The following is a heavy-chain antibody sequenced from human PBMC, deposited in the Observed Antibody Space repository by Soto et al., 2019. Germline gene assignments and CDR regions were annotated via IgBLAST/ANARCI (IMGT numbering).Heavy chain of an antibody. CDR1: GGSITSDYSC. J-gene: IGHJ6*02. Sequence: SETLSLTCTVSGGSITSDYSCWSWIRQPPGEGLKWIGHIYYSDYTDSNPSLRSRVTISVDTSKNQFSLKLISVTAADTAVYYCARHLYYDISPGYLRPYHYYGMDVWGQGTTVTVSS. D-gene: IGHD3-9*01. V-gene: IGHV4-39*01. CDR2: IYYSDYT. CDR3: ARHLYYDISPGYLRPYHYYGMDV.